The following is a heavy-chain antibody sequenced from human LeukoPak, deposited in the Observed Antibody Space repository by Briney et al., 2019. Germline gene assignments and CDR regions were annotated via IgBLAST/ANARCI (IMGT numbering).Heavy chain of an antibody. CDR2: ISGTGGST. V-gene: IGHV3-23*01. D-gene: IGHD5-24*01. CDR1: GFTFSSYA. J-gene: IGHJ4*02. CDR3: AKVVVEMATIRRYFDY. Sequence: RGSLRLSCAASGFTFSSYAMSWVRQAPGKGLEWVSAISGTGGSTYYAASVKGRFTISRDNSKNTLYLQMNSLRAEDTAVYYCAKVVVEMATIRRYFDYWGQGTLVTVSS.